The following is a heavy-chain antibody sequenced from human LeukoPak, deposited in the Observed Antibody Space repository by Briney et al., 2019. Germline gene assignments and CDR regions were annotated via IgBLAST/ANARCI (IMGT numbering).Heavy chain of an antibody. CDR1: GFTFSSYG. Sequence: GGSLRLSCAASGFTFSSYGMHWVRQAPGKGLEWVAVIWYDGREKYYADSVKGRFTIARDNSKNTLYLQMNSLRAEDTAVYYCARDSASSGDQAFDSWGQGTLVTVSS. CDR2: IWYDGREK. CDR3: ARDSASSGDQAFDS. V-gene: IGHV3-33*01. D-gene: IGHD3-10*01. J-gene: IGHJ4*02.